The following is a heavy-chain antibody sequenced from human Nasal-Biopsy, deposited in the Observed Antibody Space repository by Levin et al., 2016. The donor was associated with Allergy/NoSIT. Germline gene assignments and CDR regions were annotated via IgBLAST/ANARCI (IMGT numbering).Heavy chain of an antibody. V-gene: IGHV3-7*03. D-gene: IGHD2-15*01. CDR2: IKGDGSEK. Sequence: GESLKISCAASGFTFSWHYMTWVRQAPGKGLEWVANIKGDGSEKNYVDSVKGRFTISRDNAKNSVSLQMNSLRAEDTALYYCARVVGEDEGLDNWGQGTLVTVSS. CDR1: GFTFSWHY. CDR3: ARVVGEDEGLDN. J-gene: IGHJ4*02.